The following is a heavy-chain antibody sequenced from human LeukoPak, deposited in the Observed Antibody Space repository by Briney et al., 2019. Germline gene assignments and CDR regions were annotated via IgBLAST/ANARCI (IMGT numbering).Heavy chain of an antibody. V-gene: IGHV3-21*01. Sequence: GGSLRLSCAASGFTFSSYSMNWVRQAPGKGLEWVSSISSSSSYIYCADSVKGRFTISRDNAKNSLYLQMNSLRAEDTAVYYCARGTKRGLGAFDIWGQGTMVTVSS. D-gene: IGHD3-10*01. CDR1: GFTFSSYS. J-gene: IGHJ3*02. CDR3: ARGTKRGLGAFDI. CDR2: ISSSSSYI.